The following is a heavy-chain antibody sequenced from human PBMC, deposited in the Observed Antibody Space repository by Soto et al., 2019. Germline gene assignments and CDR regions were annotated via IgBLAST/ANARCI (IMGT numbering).Heavy chain of an antibody. CDR2: IYYSGNT. CDR1: GDSISGYY. J-gene: IGHJ4*02. V-gene: IGHV4-59*01. D-gene: IGHD2-15*01. Sequence: SETLSLTCTVSGDSISGYYWSWIRQPPGKGLQWIGYIYYSGNTNYNPSLKGRVTMSVDTSKNQFSLQVSSVTAADTAVYLCAKYRRTDAEGYTFDYWGQGALVTVSS. CDR3: AKYRRTDAEGYTFDY.